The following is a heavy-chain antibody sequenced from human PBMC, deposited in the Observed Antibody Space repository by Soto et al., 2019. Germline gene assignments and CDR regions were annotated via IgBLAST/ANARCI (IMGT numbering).Heavy chain of an antibody. CDR2: INPSGGST. CDR1: GYTFTSYY. Sequence: GASVKVSCKASGYTFTSYYMHWVRQAPGQGLEWMGIINPSGGSTSYAQKFQGRVTMTRDTSTSTVYMELSSLRSEDTAVYYCARSNWGSEVGDDAFDIWGQGTMVIVSS. D-gene: IGHD7-27*01. CDR3: ARSNWGSEVGDDAFDI. V-gene: IGHV1-46*01. J-gene: IGHJ3*02.